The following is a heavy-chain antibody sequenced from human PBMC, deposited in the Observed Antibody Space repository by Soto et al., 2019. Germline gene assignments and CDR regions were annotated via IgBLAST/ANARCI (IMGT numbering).Heavy chain of an antibody. CDR1: GYTFTSYG. V-gene: IGHV1-18*01. CDR3: AIYSFYPKGYCSGGSCYAPPDY. CDR2: ISAYNGNT. D-gene: IGHD2-15*01. Sequence: QVQLVQSGAEVKKPGASVKVSCKASGYTFTSYGISWVRQAPGQGLERMGWISAYNGNTNYAQKLQGRVTMTTDTSTSTAYMALRSLRSDDTAVYYCAIYSFYPKGYCSGGSCYAPPDYWGQGTLVTVSS. J-gene: IGHJ4*02.